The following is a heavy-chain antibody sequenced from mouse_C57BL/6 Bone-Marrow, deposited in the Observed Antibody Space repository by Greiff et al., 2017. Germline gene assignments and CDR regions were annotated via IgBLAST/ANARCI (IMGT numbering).Heavy chain of an antibody. J-gene: IGHJ3*01. CDR2: ISGGGGNT. Sequence: EVHLVESGGGLVKPGGSLKLSCAASGFTFSSYTMSWVRQTPEKRLEWVATISGGGGNTYYPDSVKGRFTISRDNAKNTLYLQMSSLRSEDTALYYCARQGQCPFAYWGQGTLVTVSA. CDR1: GFTFSSYT. CDR3: ARQGQCPFAY. V-gene: IGHV5-9*01. D-gene: IGHD6-1*01.